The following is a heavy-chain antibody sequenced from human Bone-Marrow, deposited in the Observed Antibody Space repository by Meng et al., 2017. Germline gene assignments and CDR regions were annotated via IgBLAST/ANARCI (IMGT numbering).Heavy chain of an antibody. CDR3: ARAVVDSTGYYLDSLDI. D-gene: IGHD3-22*01. CDR1: GGSISSNLYY. CDR2: MYYTGNT. Sequence: SCDVSGGSISSNLYYWGWLRQPPGRGLEWIGSMYYTGNTYHNPSLKSRVTISVDRSTNQFSLKLSSVTAADTAIYYCARAVVDSTGYYLDSLDIWGQGTMVTVSS. V-gene: IGHV4-39*07. J-gene: IGHJ3*02.